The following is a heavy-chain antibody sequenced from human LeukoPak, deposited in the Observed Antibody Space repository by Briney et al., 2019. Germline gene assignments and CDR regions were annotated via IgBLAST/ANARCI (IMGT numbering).Heavy chain of an antibody. J-gene: IGHJ4*02. CDR1: GFTFSSYG. D-gene: IGHD3-3*01. V-gene: IGHV3-30*02. Sequence: GGSLRLSCAASGFTFSSYGMHWVRQAPGKGLEWVAFIRYDGSNKYYADSVKGRFTISRDNSKNTLYLQMNSLRAEDTAVYYCAKGYDFWSGPLDYWGQGTLVTVSS. CDR2: IRYDGSNK. CDR3: AKGYDFWSGPLDY.